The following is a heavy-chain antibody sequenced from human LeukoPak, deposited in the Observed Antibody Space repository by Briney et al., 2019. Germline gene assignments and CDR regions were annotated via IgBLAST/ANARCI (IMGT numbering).Heavy chain of an antibody. J-gene: IGHJ5*02. CDR1: GYTFTGYY. V-gene: IGHV1-2*02. Sequence: GASVKVSCKASGYTFTGYYMHWVRQAPGQGLEWMGWINPNSGGTNYAQKFQGRVTMTRDTSISTAYMELSRLRSDDTAVYYCATHPWGDCSSTSCLDLFLGRPRGREWFDPWGQGTLVTVSS. CDR3: ATHPWGDCSSTSCLDLFLGRPRGREWFDP. CDR2: INPNSGGT. D-gene: IGHD2-2*01.